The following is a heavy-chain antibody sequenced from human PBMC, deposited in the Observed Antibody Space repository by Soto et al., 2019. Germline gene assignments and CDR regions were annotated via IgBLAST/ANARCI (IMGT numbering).Heavy chain of an antibody. CDR2: ITPIFRTT. D-gene: IGHD3-22*01. V-gene: IGHV1-69*13. Sequence: SVKVSSKVSGVGISSYCFSWVRQYPGQGLEWIGGITPIFRTTNYTQKFQGRVTITADGTTNTAFMELSSLRSEDTAVYFCARVRSTYDSSGWHYFHYGMDVWGQGTTVTVSS. CDR3: ARVRSTYDSSGWHYFHYGMDV. CDR1: GVGISSYC. J-gene: IGHJ6*02.